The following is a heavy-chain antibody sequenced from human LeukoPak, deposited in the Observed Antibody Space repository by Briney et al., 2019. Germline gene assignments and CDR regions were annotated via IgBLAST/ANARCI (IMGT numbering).Heavy chain of an antibody. CDR2: ICGSGGST. CDR3: AKDAPVNIVVVPAANS. D-gene: IGHD2-2*01. CDR1: GFTFSSYA. J-gene: IGHJ4*02. V-gene: IGHV3-23*01. Sequence: GGSLRLSCAASGFTFSSYAMSWVRQAPGKGLEWVSSICGSGGSTYYAAPVKGRFTISRDNSKNTLYLQMNSLRAEDTAVYYCAKDAPVNIVVVPAANSWGQGTLVTVSS.